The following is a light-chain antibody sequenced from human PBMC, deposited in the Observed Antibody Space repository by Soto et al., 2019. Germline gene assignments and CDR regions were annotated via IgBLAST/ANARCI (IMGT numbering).Light chain of an antibody. Sequence: QTVVTQPPSVSGAPGQRITISCTGSSSNFGAGYDVHWYQQLPGTAPKLLIYANSNRPSGVPDRFSGSKSGTSASLAITGLQAEDEADYYCQSYDSSLSGSVVFGGGTKVTVL. CDR3: QSYDSSLSGSVV. CDR1: SSNFGAGYD. J-gene: IGLJ2*01. V-gene: IGLV1-40*01. CDR2: ANS.